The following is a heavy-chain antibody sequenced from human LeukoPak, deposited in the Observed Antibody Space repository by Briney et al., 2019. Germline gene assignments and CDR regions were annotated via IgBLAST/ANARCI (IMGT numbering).Heavy chain of an antibody. Sequence: SETLSLTCAVYGGSFSGYYWSWIRQPPGKGLEWIGEINHSGSTNYNPSLKSRVTISVDTSKNQFSLKLSSVTAADTAVYYCARRQPGYLPAYSSGWYNYWGQGTLVTVSS. V-gene: IGHV4-34*01. J-gene: IGHJ4*02. D-gene: IGHD6-19*01. CDR3: ARRQPGYLPAYSSGWYNY. CDR1: GGSFSGYY. CDR2: INHSGST.